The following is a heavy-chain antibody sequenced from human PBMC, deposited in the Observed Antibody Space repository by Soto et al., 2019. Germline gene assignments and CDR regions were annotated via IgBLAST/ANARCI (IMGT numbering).Heavy chain of an antibody. V-gene: IGHV3-74*03. CDR3: ATAEVDY. Sequence: GGPLRLSCAASGFPFGDYWMHWVRQPPGKGPEWVSRMTGDGRTTQYADSVKGRFTASRDNAKSTLYLQMNSLRAEDTAVYYCATAEVDYWGPGTLVTV. CDR1: GFPFGDYW. CDR2: MTGDGRTT. J-gene: IGHJ4*02.